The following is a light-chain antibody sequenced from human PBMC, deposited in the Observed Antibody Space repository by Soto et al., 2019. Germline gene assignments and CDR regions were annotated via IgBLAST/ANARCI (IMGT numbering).Light chain of an antibody. V-gene: IGLV2-14*01. Sequence: QSALTQPASVSGSPGQSITISCTGTSSDVGGYNFVSWYQQHPGKAPKLMIYEVSNRPSGVSYRFSGSKSGNTASLTISGLQAEDEADYYCSSYTSSVTLVFGVGTKVTVL. CDR3: SSYTSSVTLV. CDR2: EVS. J-gene: IGLJ2*01. CDR1: SSDVGGYNF.